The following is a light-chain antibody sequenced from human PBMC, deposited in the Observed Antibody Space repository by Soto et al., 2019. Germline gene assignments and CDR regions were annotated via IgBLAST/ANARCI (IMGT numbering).Light chain of an antibody. J-gene: IGKJ5*01. V-gene: IGKV1-12*01. Sequence: DIQVTQSPSSVSASVAARVTITCRSSEDISTWLAWYQQKPVKAPKLLIYAASSLQSGVPSRFSGSGSGTDFTLTISSLQPEDFATYYCQHADSFPLITFGQGTRLEIK. CDR3: QHADSFPLIT. CDR1: EDISTW. CDR2: AAS.